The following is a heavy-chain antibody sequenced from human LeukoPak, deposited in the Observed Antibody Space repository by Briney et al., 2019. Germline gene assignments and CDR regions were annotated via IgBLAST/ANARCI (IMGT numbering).Heavy chain of an antibody. V-gene: IGHV5-51*01. CDR1: GSIYTSYW. CDR2: IYPGSSNS. Sequence: GTPPQISTEGAGSIYTSYWIWWLRPPREKLLEWMGIIYPGSSNSRYSLSFQGPISISAYKSISTAYLQWSSLKASATAMYYCARREGQSGSLDYWGQGTLVTVSS. D-gene: IGHD6-13*01. CDR3: ARREGQSGSLDY. J-gene: IGHJ4*02.